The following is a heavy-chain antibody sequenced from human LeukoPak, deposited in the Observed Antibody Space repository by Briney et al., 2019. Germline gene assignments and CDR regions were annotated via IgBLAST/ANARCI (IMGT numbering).Heavy chain of an antibody. V-gene: IGHV4-59*01. D-gene: IGHD5-18*01. Sequence: SETLSLTCTVSGGSISSYYWSWIRQPPGKGLEWIGYMYFGGSSNYNPSLKSRVTISVDTSKNQLSLNLNSVTAADTAVYYRTRASRGYSYGFAEYWGQGTLVTVSS. CDR3: TRASRGYSYGFAEY. CDR1: GGSISSYY. J-gene: IGHJ4*02. CDR2: MYFGGSS.